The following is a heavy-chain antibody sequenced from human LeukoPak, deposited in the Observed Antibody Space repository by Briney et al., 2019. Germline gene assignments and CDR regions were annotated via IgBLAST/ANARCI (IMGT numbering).Heavy chain of an antibody. J-gene: IGHJ4*02. V-gene: IGHV3-23*01. D-gene: IGHD3-10*01. Sequence: GGSLRLSCAASGFTFSSYAMSWVRQAPGKGLEWVSATSGSCGDTYYADSLKGRFTIYRDNSKNTLYLQMNSLRAEDTAVYYCAEDRVVRGVMGAGGYWGQGTLVTVSS. CDR2: TSGSCGDT. CDR3: AEDRVVRGVMGAGGY. CDR1: GFTFSSYA.